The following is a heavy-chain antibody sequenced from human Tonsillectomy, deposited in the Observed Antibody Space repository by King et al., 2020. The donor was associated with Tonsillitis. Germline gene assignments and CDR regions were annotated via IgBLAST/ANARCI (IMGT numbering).Heavy chain of an antibody. V-gene: IGHV3-33*06. J-gene: IGHJ1*01. CDR3: VKNGGDRAFPY. CDR1: GFTFSSYG. CDR2: IWYDGSKR. Sequence: VQLVESGGGVVQPGRSLRLSCAASGFTFSSYGMHWVRQAPGKGLEWVAFIWYDGSKRYYADSVKGRFSISRDNSNKTLYLQMKSLRDEDTALYYCVKNGGDRAFPYWGQGTLVTVSS. D-gene: IGHD3-16*01.